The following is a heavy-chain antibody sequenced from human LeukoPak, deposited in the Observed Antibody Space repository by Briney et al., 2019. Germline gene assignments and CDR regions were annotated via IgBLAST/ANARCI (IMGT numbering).Heavy chain of an antibody. CDR3: AKDIGSYYDY. D-gene: IGHD3-10*01. V-gene: IGHV3-30*02. Sequence: PGGSLRLSCAASGFTFSSYAMHWVRQAPGKGLEWVAFVHYDGSNNYYADSVKGRFTISRDNSKNTLYLEMNSLRAEDTAVYYCAKDIGSYYDYWGQGILVTVSS. CDR2: VHYDGSNN. J-gene: IGHJ4*02. CDR1: GFTFSSYA.